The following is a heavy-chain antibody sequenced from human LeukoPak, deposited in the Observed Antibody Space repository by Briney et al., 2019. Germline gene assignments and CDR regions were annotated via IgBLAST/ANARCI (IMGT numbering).Heavy chain of an antibody. D-gene: IGHD3-10*01. CDR1: GYTFTRFY. V-gene: IGHV1-2*02. Sequence: GASVKVSCKASGYTFTRFYIHWVRQAPGQGLEYMGWINPNSGDTDSAQQFQGRVTMTGDTSISTAYMELSRLTSDDTAVYYCTRGKDFGYNWFDPWGQGTLVTVSS. J-gene: IGHJ5*02. CDR3: TRGKDFGYNWFDP. CDR2: INPNSGDT.